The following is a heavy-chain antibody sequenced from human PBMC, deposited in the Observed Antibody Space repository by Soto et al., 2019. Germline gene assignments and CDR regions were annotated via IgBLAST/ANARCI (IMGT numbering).Heavy chain of an antibody. V-gene: IGHV3-11*06. CDR3: ARSIAAAGTPDY. J-gene: IGHJ4*02. CDR2: ICSSTSYT. CDR1: GFTFSDYY. Sequence: GGSLRLPCAASGFTFSDYYMSWIRPATGKGLEWGSYICSSTSYTNYADSVKGRFTISRDNAKNSLYLQMNSLRAEDTAVYYCARSIAAAGTPDYWGQGTLVTVSS. D-gene: IGHD6-13*01.